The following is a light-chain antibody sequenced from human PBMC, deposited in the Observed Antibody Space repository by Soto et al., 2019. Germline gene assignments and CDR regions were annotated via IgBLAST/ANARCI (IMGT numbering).Light chain of an antibody. CDR2: SNN. Sequence: QSVLTQPPSASGTPGQRVTISCSGSSSNIGSSTVNWYQHLPGTAPKLLIYSNNARSSGVPDRFSGSKSGTSASLAISGLQCEDEADSYSAAWDNSLNGVEFGGGTKLTVL. CDR1: SSNIGSST. J-gene: IGLJ2*01. V-gene: IGLV1-44*01. CDR3: AAWDNSLNGVE.